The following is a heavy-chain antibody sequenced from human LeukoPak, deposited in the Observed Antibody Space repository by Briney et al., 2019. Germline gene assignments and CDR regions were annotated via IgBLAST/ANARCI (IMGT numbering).Heavy chain of an antibody. D-gene: IGHD2-8*01. CDR1: GGSISSYY. CDR2: IYYSGST. Sequence: PSETLSLTCTVSGGSISSYYWSWIRQPPGKGLEWIGYIYYSGSTNYNPSLKSRVTISVDTSKNQFSLKLSSVTAADTAVYYCARLQDIALMVYANWGQGTLVTVSS. J-gene: IGHJ4*02. CDR3: ARLQDIALMVYAN. V-gene: IGHV4-59*01.